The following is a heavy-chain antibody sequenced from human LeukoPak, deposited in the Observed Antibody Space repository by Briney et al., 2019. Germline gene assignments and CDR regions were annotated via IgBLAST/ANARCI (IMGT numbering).Heavy chain of an antibody. Sequence: GGSLRLSCAASGFTFSSYGMHWVRQAPGKGLEWVAYIGYDGSNKYYADSMKGRFTISRDNSKNTLYLEMNSPRAEDTAVYYCVKGGDYGSGSYYNVYFYGMDVWGQGTTVIVSS. CDR3: VKGGDYGSGSYYNVYFYGMDV. J-gene: IGHJ6*02. CDR2: IGYDGSNK. V-gene: IGHV3-30*02. D-gene: IGHD3-10*01. CDR1: GFTFSSYG.